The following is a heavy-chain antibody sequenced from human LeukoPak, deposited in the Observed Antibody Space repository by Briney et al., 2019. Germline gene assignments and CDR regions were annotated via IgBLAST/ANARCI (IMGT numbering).Heavy chain of an antibody. CDR1: GFAFSSYN. CDR3: AREQVVVTVVDY. Sequence: PGGSLRLSCAASGFAFSSYNMNWVRQAPGKGLEWVSSISSSSSYIYYADSVKGRFTISRDNAKNSVYLQMNSLRAEDTAVYYCAREQVVVTVVDYWGQGTLVTVSS. CDR2: ISSSSSYI. V-gene: IGHV3-21*01. D-gene: IGHD2-21*02. J-gene: IGHJ4*02.